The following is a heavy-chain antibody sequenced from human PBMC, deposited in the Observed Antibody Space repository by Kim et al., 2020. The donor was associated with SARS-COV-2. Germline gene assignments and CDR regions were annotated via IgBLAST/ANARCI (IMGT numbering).Heavy chain of an antibody. CDR2: ISYDGSNK. J-gene: IGHJ6*02. CDR1: GFTFSSYG. Sequence: GGSLRLSCAASGFTFSSYGMHWVRQAPGKGLEWVAVISYDGSNKYYADSVKGRFTISRDNSKNTLYLQMNSLRAEDTAEYYCARDVRYFDWDGPDVWGQGTTVTVSS. V-gene: IGHV3-33*05. CDR3: ARDVRYFDWDGPDV. D-gene: IGHD3-9*01.